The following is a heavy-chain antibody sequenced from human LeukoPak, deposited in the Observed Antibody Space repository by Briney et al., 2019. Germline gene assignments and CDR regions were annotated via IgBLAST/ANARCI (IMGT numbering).Heavy chain of an antibody. CDR2: IYWDDDK. D-gene: IGHD3-22*01. Sequence: SGPTLVNPTQTLTLTCTFSGFSLSPSGVGVGWIRQPPGKALEWLAPIYWDDDKRYSPSLKSRLTITKDTSKNQVVLTMTNIDPVDTATYYCAHRRHYDSSDAFDIWGQGTMVTVSS. CDR1: GFSLSPSGVG. CDR3: AHRRHYDSSDAFDI. V-gene: IGHV2-5*02. J-gene: IGHJ3*02.